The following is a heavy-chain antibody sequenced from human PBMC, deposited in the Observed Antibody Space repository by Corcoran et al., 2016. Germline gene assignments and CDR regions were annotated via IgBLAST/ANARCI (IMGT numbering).Heavy chain of an antibody. V-gene: IGHV1-18*01. J-gene: IGHJ6*02. Sequence: QVQLVQSGAEVKKPGASVKVSCKASGYTFTSYGISWVRQAPGQGLEWMGWISAYNGNTNYAQKLQGRVTMTTDTSTSTAYMELRSLGSDDTAVYYCARDYWAEPPYDILTGSIHYYYYYYGMDVWGQGTTVTVSS. CDR1: GYTFTSYG. CDR3: ARDYWAEPPYDILTGSIHYYYYYYGMDV. D-gene: IGHD3-9*01. CDR2: ISAYNGNT.